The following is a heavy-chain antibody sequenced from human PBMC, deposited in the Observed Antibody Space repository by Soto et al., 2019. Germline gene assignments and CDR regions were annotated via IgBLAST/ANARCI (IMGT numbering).Heavy chain of an antibody. Sequence: GGALRPSCAASWFTLCSYALSLVRQAPGKGLEWVSAISGSGGSTYYADSVKGRFTISRDNSKNTLYLQMNSLRAEDTAVYYCAKDRDILTPWGQGTLVTVSS. CDR1: WFTLCSYA. D-gene: IGHD3-9*01. J-gene: IGHJ5*02. CDR2: ISGSGGST. CDR3: AKDRDILTP. V-gene: IGHV3-23*01.